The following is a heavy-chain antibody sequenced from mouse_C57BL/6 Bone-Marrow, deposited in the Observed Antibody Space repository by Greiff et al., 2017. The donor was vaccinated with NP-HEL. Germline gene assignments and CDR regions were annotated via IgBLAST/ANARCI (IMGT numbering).Heavy chain of an antibody. J-gene: IGHJ4*01. D-gene: IGHD1-1*01. V-gene: IGHV3-3*01. CDR1: GFSINSDCY. Sequence: EVQVVESGPSLVRPSQTLSLTCTVTGFSINSDCYWIWIRQFPGNKLEYIGYTFYSGITYSNPSLESRTYITRDTSKNQFSLKLSSVTTEDTATYYCARDNGSHYAMDYWGQGTSVTVSS. CDR2: TFYSGIT. CDR3: ARDNGSHYAMDY.